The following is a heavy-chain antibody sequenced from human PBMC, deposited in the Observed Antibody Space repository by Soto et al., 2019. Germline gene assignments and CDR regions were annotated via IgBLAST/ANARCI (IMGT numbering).Heavy chain of an antibody. CDR1: GGTFSSYT. CDR3: ANARDYYDSSGYYYFWFDY. J-gene: IGHJ4*02. D-gene: IGHD3-22*01. CDR2: IIPILGIA. Sequence: KVSCKASGGTFSSYTISWVRQAPGQGLEWMGRIIPILGIANYAQKFQGRVTITADKSTSTAYMELSSLRSEDTAVYYCANARDYYDSSGYYYFWFDYWGQGTLVTVSS. V-gene: IGHV1-69*02.